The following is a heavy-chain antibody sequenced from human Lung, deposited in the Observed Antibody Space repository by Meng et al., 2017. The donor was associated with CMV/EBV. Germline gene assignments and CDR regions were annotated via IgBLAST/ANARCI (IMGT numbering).Heavy chain of an antibody. Sequence: GEXXKISCAASGFTFSDYPMSWVRQAPGKGLEWVSSLSSGGSSTYYTDSVKGRFTISRDNSKNTVHLQMNSLRVEDTAVYYFAKGRAVGATTPFDYWGQGXLVTVSS. V-gene: IGHV3-23*01. CDR1: GFTFSDYP. D-gene: IGHD1-26*01. J-gene: IGHJ4*02. CDR3: AKGRAVGATTPFDY. CDR2: LSSGGSST.